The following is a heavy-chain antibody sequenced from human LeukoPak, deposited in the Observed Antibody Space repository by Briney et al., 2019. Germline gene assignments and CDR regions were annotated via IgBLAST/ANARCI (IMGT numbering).Heavy chain of an antibody. Sequence: PSETLSLTCSVSGASISGYYWSWIRQSPGKGLEWIGYFYFSGTSTFNPSLQSRVTMSVDASKNQFSLKPTSVTAADTAVYYCVRHVTTGFNLFEYWGQGTLVTVSS. CDR1: GASISGYY. V-gene: IGHV4-59*08. D-gene: IGHD5-24*01. CDR2: FYFSGTS. J-gene: IGHJ4*02. CDR3: VRHVTTGFNLFEY.